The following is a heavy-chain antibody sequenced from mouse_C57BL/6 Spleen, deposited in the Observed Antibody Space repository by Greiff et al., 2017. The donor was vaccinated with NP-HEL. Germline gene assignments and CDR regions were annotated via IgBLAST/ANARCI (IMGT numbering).Heavy chain of an antibody. D-gene: IGHD1-1*01. CDR1: GFTFSSYA. J-gene: IGHJ4*01. V-gene: IGHV5-4*01. Sequence: EVMLVESGGGLVKPGGSLKLSCAASGFTFSSYAMSWVRQTPEKRLEWVATISDGGSYTYYPDNVKGRFTISRDNAKNNLYLQMSHLKSEDTAMYYCARELLRYYAMDYWGQGTSVTVSS. CDR3: ARELLRYYAMDY. CDR2: ISDGGSYT.